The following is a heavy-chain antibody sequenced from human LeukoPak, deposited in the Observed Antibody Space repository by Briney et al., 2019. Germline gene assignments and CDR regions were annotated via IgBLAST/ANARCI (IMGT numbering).Heavy chain of an antibody. Sequence: ASVKVSCKASGYTFTSYGISWVRQAPGQGLEWMGWINPNSGGTNYAQKFQGRVTKTRDTSISTAYMELSRLRSDDTAVYYCARDRSIMIFGVVINSPTNGGYFQHWGQGTLVTVSS. CDR2: INPNSGGT. CDR1: GYTFTSYG. D-gene: IGHD3-3*01. V-gene: IGHV1-2*02. CDR3: ARDRSIMIFGVVINSPTNGGYFQH. J-gene: IGHJ1*01.